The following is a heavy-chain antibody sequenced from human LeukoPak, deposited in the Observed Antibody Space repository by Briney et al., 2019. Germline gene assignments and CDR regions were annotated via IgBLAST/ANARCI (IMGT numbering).Heavy chain of an antibody. V-gene: IGHV3-23*01. Sequence: GGFLRLSCAASGFTFSSYAMHWVRQAPGKGLEWVSDISGSGGNTYYGDSVKGRFTISRDNSKNTLYLQMNSLRAEDTAVYYCATRKGDSPDYWGQGTLVTVSS. CDR3: ATRKGDSPDY. J-gene: IGHJ4*02. D-gene: IGHD1-14*01. CDR1: GFTFSSYA. CDR2: ISGSGGNT.